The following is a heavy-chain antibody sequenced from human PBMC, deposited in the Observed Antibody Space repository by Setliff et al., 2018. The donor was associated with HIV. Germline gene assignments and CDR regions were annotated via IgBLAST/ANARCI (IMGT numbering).Heavy chain of an antibody. D-gene: IGHD6-13*01. Sequence: SETLSLTCTVSGGSISSHYWSWIRQPPGKGLEWIGYIYYSGSTNYNPSLKSRVTISVDTSKNQVSLRLNSVTAADTAVYYCARHWVDSSSWSLYYYYYMDVWGKGTTVTVSS. J-gene: IGHJ6*03. CDR3: ARHWVDSSSWSLYYYYYMDV. CDR2: IYYSGST. CDR1: GGSISSHY. V-gene: IGHV4-59*11.